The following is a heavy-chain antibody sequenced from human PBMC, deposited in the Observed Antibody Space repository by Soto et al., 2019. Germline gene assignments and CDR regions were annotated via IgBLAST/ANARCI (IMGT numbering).Heavy chain of an antibody. D-gene: IGHD3-22*01. CDR1: GFTFSSYG. J-gene: IGHJ4*02. CDR2: ISYDGSNK. Sequence: ESGGGVVQPGRSLRLSCAASGFTFSSYGMHWVRQAPGKGLEWVAVISYDGSNKYYADSVKGRFTISRDNSKNTLYLQMNSLRAEDTAVYYCAKRADSSGYYNFDYWGQGTLVTVSS. CDR3: AKRADSSGYYNFDY. V-gene: IGHV3-30*18.